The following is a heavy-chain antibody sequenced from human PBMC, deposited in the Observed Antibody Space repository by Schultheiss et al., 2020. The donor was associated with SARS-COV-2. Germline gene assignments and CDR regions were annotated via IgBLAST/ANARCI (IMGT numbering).Heavy chain of an antibody. D-gene: IGHD3-10*01. CDR1: GFTFSSFG. V-gene: IGHV3-30*18. CDR3: AKDRAFAVRGEADY. Sequence: GGSLRLSCAASGFTFSSFGMHWVRQAPGKGLEWVAVIAFDGGDKYYADSVKGRFTISRDNSKNTLSLQMHSLRVEDTDVYYCAKDRAFAVRGEADYWGHGTLVTVSS. CDR2: IAFDGGDK. J-gene: IGHJ4*01.